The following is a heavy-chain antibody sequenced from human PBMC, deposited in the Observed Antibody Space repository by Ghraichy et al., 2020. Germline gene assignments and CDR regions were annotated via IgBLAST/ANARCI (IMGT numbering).Heavy chain of an antibody. CDR2: ISDNGGNT. J-gene: IGHJ4*02. Sequence: LSLTCAASGFTFSSYAMIWVRQAPGKGLEWVSSISDNGGNTFHTDSVKGRFTISRDNSRNTLYLQMNSLRAEDTAVYYCAKGRGIYPFDYWGQGTLVTVSS. D-gene: IGHD1-26*01. CDR1: GFTFSSYA. CDR3: AKGRGIYPFDY. V-gene: IGHV3-23*01.